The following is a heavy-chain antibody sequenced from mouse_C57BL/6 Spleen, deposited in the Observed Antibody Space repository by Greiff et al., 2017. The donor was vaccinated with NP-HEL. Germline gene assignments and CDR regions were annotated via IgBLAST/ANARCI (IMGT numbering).Heavy chain of an antibody. CDR3: ARRGGSSSYYYAMDY. D-gene: IGHD1-1*01. Sequence: VQLKESGPGLVKPSQSLSLTCSVTGYSITSGYYWNWIRQFPGNKLEWMGYISYDGSNNYNPSLKNRISITRDTSKNQFFLKLNSVTTEDTATYYCARRGGSSSYYYAMDYWGQGTSVTVSS. CDR1: GYSITSGYY. J-gene: IGHJ4*01. CDR2: ISYDGSN. V-gene: IGHV3-6*01.